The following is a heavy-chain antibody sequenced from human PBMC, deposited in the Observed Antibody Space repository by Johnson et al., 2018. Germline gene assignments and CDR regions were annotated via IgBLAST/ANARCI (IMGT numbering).Heavy chain of an antibody. CDR1: GYSFSSHY. J-gene: IGHJ6*02. CDR2: INPVGDRA. D-gene: IGHD6-19*01. V-gene: IGHV1-46*01. CDR3: GGGEYGSSGRCDREDPFFYSGMDV. Sequence: QVQLVQSGAEVKKPGASVKVSCQASGYSFSSHYMHWVRQAPGQGLEWVGVINPVGDRASYAQKFQGRVIMTRDTSTGRLYMELSSLRTEDTAVYYWGGGEYGSSGRCDREDPFFYSGMDVWGQGTTVSVSS.